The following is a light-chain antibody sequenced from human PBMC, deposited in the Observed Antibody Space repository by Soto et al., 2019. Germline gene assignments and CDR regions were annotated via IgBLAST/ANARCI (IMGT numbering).Light chain of an antibody. CDR2: WAS. V-gene: IGKV4-1*01. CDR1: QSLLYSSNNKNY. CDR3: HQYYSTPST. Sequence: DIVMTQSPDSLAVSLGERATINCKSSQSLLYSSNNKNYLAWYQQKPGQPPKLLIYWASTRESGVPDRFSGSGSGTDFTLTISSLQAEDVAVYYCHQYYSTPSTFGQGTKPEIK. J-gene: IGKJ2*01.